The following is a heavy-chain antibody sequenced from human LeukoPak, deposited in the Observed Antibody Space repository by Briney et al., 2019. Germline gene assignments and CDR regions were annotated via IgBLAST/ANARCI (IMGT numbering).Heavy chain of an antibody. CDR3: AKDGGEYYDILTGYYPRLYYMDV. D-gene: IGHD3-9*01. V-gene: IGHV3-30*02. CDR1: GFTFSTYG. J-gene: IGHJ6*03. CDR2: IRYDGNNK. Sequence: GGSLRLSCAASGFTFSTYGMHWVRQAPGKGLEWVSFIRYDGNNKYYGDSVKGRFTISRDNSKNTLYLQMNSLRAEDTAVYYCAKDGGEYYDILTGYYPRLYYMDVWGKGTTVTISS.